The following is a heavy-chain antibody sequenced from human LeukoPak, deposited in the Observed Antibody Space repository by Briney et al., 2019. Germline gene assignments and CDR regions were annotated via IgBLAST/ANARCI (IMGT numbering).Heavy chain of an antibody. CDR1: GGNFNTHS. V-gene: IGHV1-69*06. CDR3: ARDHDLTGTYEYLKY. CDR2: IIPIFGTG. J-gene: IGHJ1*01. Sequence: ASVKVSCKASGGNFNTHSISWGRQAPGQGLEWVGGIIPIFGTGNYAQKFQGRVTITADKSTNTAYMELSSLKSEDTAVYYCARDHDLTGTYEYLKYWGQGTLVSVSS. D-gene: IGHD7-27*01.